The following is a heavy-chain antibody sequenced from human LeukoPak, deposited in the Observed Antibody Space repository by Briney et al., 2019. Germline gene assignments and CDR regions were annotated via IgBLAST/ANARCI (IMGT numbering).Heavy chain of an antibody. J-gene: IGHJ4*02. V-gene: IGHV4-59*01. Sequence: PSETLPLTCTVSGGSISSYYWSWIRQPPGKGLEWIGYIYYSGSTNYNPSLKSRVTISVDTSKNQFSLKLSSVTAADTAVYYCAGSITIFGVVDYWGQGTLVTVSS. D-gene: IGHD3-3*01. CDR3: AGSITIFGVVDY. CDR2: IYYSGST. CDR1: GGSISSYY.